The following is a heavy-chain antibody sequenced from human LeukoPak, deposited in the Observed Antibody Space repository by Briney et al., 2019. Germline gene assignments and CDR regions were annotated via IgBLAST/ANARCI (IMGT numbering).Heavy chain of an antibody. J-gene: IGHJ6*02. CDR3: ARRYNWNDDGYYYYGMDV. CDR2: LHPGDSDA. Sequence: GESLKISCKGSGYSFSTYWIGWVRQMPGKGLEWMGILHPGDSDARYSPSFQGQVTISADKSISTAYLQWSSLKASDTAMYYCARRYNWNDDGYYYYGMDVWGQGTTVTVSS. V-gene: IGHV5-51*01. CDR1: GYSFSTYW. D-gene: IGHD1-1*01.